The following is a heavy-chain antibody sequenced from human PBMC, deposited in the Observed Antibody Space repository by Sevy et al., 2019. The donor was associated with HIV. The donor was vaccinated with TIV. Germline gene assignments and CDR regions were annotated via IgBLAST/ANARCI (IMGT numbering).Heavy chain of an antibody. D-gene: IGHD3-3*01. CDR2: ISDDSRYI. J-gene: IGHJ4*01. V-gene: IGHV3-21*04. Sequence: GGSLRLSCAASGFNFRTYSMNWVRQAPGKGLEWLSSISDDSRYIYYSDSVKGRFTISRANAKNLLFLQMNNLRVEDTAIYYCARDFTIFGVVSGIDDWGQGNLVTVSS. CDR1: GFNFRTYS. CDR3: ARDFTIFGVVSGIDD.